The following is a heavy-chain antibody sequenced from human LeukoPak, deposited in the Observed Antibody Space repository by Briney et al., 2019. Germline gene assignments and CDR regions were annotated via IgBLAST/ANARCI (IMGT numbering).Heavy chain of an antibody. D-gene: IGHD3-22*01. Sequence: PGGSLRLSCAASGFTFSNAWMSWVRQAPGKGLERVGRIKSKTDGGTTDYAAPVKGRFTISRDDSKNTLYLQMNSLKTEDTAVYYCTTSSVVVITYDAFDIWGQGTMVTVSS. J-gene: IGHJ3*02. CDR3: TTSSVVVITYDAFDI. CDR1: GFTFSNAW. CDR2: IKSKTDGGTT. V-gene: IGHV3-15*01.